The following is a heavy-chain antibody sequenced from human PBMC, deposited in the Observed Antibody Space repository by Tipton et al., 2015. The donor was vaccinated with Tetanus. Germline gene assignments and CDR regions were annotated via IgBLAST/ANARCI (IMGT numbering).Heavy chain of an antibody. D-gene: IGHD2-2*02. CDR1: GYTFTGYY. CDR3: ARDVECSSTSCYTGDDAFDI. CDR2: ISAYNGNT. V-gene: IGHV1-18*04. J-gene: IGHJ3*02. Sequence: QVQLVQSGAEVKKPGASVKVSCKASGYTFTGYYMHWVRQAPGQGLEWMGWISAYNGNTNYAQKLQGRVTMTTDTSTSTAYMELRSLRSDDTAVYYCARDVECSSTSCYTGDDAFDIWGQGTMVTVSS.